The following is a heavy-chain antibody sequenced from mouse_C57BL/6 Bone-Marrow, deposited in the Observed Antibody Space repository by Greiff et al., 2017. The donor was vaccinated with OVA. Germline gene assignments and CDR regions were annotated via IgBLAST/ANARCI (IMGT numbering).Heavy chain of an antibody. J-gene: IGHJ3*01. D-gene: IGHD4-1*01. Sequence: EVHLVESGGGLVKPGGSLKLSCAASGFTFSDYGMHWVRQAPEKGLEWVAYISSGSSTIYYADTVKGRFTISRDNAKNTLFLQMTSLRSEDTAMYYCARTNWNAYWGQGTLVTVSA. CDR3: ARTNWNAY. CDR2: ISSGSSTI. V-gene: IGHV5-17*01. CDR1: GFTFSDYG.